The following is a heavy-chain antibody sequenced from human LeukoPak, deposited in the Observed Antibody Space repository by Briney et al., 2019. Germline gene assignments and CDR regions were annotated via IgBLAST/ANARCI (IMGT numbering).Heavy chain of an antibody. CDR3: ASSGSGPLLDY. CDR2: INPSGGTT. J-gene: IGHJ4*02. CDR1: GYTFTSYG. Sequence: ASVKVSCKASGYTFTSYGISWVRQAPGQGLEWMGIINPSGGTTTYAQKFQGRVTMTRDTSTSTVYMELSSLRSEDTAVYYCASSGSGPLLDYWGQGTLVTVSS. D-gene: IGHD3-10*01. V-gene: IGHV1-46*01.